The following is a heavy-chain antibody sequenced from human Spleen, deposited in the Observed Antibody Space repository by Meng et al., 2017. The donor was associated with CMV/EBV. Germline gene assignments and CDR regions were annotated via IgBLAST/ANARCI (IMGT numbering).Heavy chain of an antibody. V-gene: IGHV3-15*01. Sequence: ASGFTFKNVWMSWVRQAPGKGLEWVGRIKTINENLKTDYTAPVRGRFTISRDDSKDTLYLHMSDLKTEDTAVYFCARANAWPNWFDLWGQGTLVTVSS. J-gene: IGHJ5*02. D-gene: IGHD2-2*01. CDR2: IKTINENLKT. CDR1: GFTFKNVW. CDR3: ARANAWPNWFDL.